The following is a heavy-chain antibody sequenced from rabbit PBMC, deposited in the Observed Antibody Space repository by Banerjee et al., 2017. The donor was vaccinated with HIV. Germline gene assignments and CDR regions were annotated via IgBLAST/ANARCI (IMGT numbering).Heavy chain of an antibody. CDR3: ARSSDGGYLYGMDL. V-gene: IGHV1S45*01. CDR1: GFSFSSSYW. J-gene: IGHJ4*01. Sequence: QEQLVESGGDLVQPEGSLTLTCTASGFSFSSSYWICWVRQAPGKGLEWIACIYAGSGGTNYYASWAKGRFTISKTSSTTVTLQMTSLTAADTATYFCARSSDGGYLYGMDLWGQGTLVTVS. D-gene: IGHD6-1*01. CDR2: IYAGSGGTN.